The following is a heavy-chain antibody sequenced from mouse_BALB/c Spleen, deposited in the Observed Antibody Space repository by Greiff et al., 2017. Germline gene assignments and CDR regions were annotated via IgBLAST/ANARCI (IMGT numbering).Heavy chain of an antibody. CDR3: ARGSIGYAMDY. V-gene: IGHV1-20*02. Sequence: DVQLQESGPELVKPGASVKISCKASGYSFTGYFMNWVMQSHGKSLEWIGRINPYNGDTFYNQKFKGKATLTVDKSSSTAHMELRSLASEDSAVYYCARGSIGYAMDYWGQGTSVTVSS. CDR1: GYSFTGYF. D-gene: IGHD2-14*01. CDR2: INPYNGDT. J-gene: IGHJ4*01.